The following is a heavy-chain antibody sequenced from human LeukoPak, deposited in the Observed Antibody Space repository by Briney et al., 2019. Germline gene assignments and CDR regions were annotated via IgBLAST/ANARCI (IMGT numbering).Heavy chain of an antibody. CDR2: ISYDGSNK. D-gene: IGHD5-12*01. CDR3: ARDFEEIVATIIGDY. J-gene: IGHJ4*02. CDR1: GFTFSSYA. V-gene: IGHV3-30*01. Sequence: PGGSLRLSCAASGFTFSSYAMHWVRQAPGMGLEWVAVISYDGSNKYYADSVKGRFTISRDNSKNTLYLQMNSLRAEDTAVYYCARDFEEIVATIIGDYWGQGTLVTVSS.